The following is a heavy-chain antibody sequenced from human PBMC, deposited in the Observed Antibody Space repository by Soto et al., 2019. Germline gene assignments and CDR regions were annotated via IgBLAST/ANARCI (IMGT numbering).Heavy chain of an antibody. J-gene: IGHJ1*01. CDR3: AKDTSNSGWFLDLQH. D-gene: IGHD3-3*01. CDR2: ISWNSGFI. Sequence: EVQLVESGGGLVPPGRSLRLSCAASGFTFDDYAMHWVRHAPGKGLEWVSGISWNSGFIGYGDSMRGRFTVSRDNAKDSVYLEMNNLRPDDTAFYYCAKDTSNSGWFLDLQHWGQGTLVTVSS. V-gene: IGHV3-9*01. CDR1: GFTFDDYA.